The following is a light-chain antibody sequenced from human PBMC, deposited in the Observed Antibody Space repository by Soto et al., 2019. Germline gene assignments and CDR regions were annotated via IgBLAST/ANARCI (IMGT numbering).Light chain of an antibody. CDR3: QQYGSSPWT. CDR2: GTS. V-gene: IGKV3-20*01. Sequence: EIVLTQSPGTLSLSPRERVTLSCRASQSVSSSYLAWYQQKPGQAPRLLIYGTSSRATGIPDRFSGSGSGTDFTLTISRLEPEDFAVYYCQQYGSSPWTFGQGTKVDSK. CDR1: QSVSSSY. J-gene: IGKJ1*01.